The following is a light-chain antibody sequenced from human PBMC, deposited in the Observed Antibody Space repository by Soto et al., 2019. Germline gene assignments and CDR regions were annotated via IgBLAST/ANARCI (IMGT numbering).Light chain of an antibody. V-gene: IGLV1-44*01. CDR2: SNN. CDR1: SSNIGSNT. CDR3: AAWDDSRHVTVYV. J-gene: IGLJ1*01. Sequence: QSVLTQPPSASGTPGQRVTISCSGSSSNIGSNTVNWYQQLPGTAPKLLIYSNNQRPSGVPDRFSGSKSGTSASLAISGLQSEDEADFYCAAWDDSRHVTVYVFGTGTKLTVL.